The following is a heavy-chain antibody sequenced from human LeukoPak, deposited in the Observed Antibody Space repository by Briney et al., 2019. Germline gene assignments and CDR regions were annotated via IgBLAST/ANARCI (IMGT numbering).Heavy chain of an antibody. D-gene: IGHD6-25*01. Sequence: SETLPLTCTMSGGSITSYYWSWMRQPAGKGLEWMGRIYASGNTNFNPSLKSRVIMSVDTSKNQFPLKLSSVTAADTAVYYCAREHSGLEGYPGCWGQGTLVTVSS. CDR1: GGSITSYY. V-gene: IGHV4-4*07. CDR3: AREHSGLEGYPGC. CDR2: IYASGNT. J-gene: IGHJ4*02.